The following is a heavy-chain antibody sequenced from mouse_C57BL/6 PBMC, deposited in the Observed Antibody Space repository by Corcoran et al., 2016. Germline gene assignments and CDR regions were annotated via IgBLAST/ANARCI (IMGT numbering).Heavy chain of an antibody. D-gene: IGHD4-1*01. J-gene: IGHJ4*01. V-gene: IGHV8-12*01. CDR3: ARSRTGTEAMDY. Sequence: QVTLKESVPGLLQSSQTLSLTCSFSGISLSTSGMGVSWIRQPSGKGLEWLAHIYWDDDKRYNPSLKSRLTISKDTSRNQVFIKITSVDTADTATYYCARSRTGTEAMDYWGQGTSVTVSS. CDR1: GISLSTSGMG. CDR2: IYWDDDK.